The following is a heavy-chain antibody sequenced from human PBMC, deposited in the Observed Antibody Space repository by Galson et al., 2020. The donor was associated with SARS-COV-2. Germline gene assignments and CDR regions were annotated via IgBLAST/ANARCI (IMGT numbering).Heavy chain of an antibody. CDR1: GFTFSSYG. J-gene: IGHJ4*02. D-gene: IGHD3-22*01. CDR2: IIGSGDKT. Sequence: GGSLRLSCAASGFTFSSYGMTWVRQAPGKGLEWVSSIIGSGDKTYYADSLQGRFTISRDNSKNTLSLHMSGLRADDSAVYFCARSSRGYGRYVFDYWGQGALVTVSS. V-gene: IGHV3-23*01. CDR3: ARSSRGYGRYVFDY.